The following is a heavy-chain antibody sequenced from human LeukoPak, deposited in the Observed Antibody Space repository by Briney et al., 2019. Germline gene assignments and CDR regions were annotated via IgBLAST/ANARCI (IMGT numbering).Heavy chain of an antibody. CDR3: ARGAKRYFDL. CDR2: IYYSGST. CDR1: GGSISSSSYY. Sequence: SETLSLTCTVSGGSISSSSYYWGWIRQPPGKGLEWIGSIYYSGSTYYNPSLKSRVTISVDTSKNQFSLKLSSVIAADTAVYYCARGAKRYFDLWGRGTLVTVSS. V-gene: IGHV4-39*01. J-gene: IGHJ2*01.